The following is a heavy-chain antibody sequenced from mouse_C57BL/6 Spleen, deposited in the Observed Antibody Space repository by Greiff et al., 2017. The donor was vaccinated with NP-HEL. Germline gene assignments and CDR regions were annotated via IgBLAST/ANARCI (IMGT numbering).Heavy chain of an antibody. CDR1: GYAFNSYW. D-gene: IGHD3-2*02. Sequence: VQLQQPGAELVMPGASVKLSCKASGYAFNSYWMHWVKQRPGQGLEWIGEIDPSDSYTNYNQKFKGKSTFTVDKSSSTAYMQLSSLTSEDSAVYSCARMQLRLGTCFDYWGQGTTLTVSS. CDR2: IDPSDSYT. CDR3: ARMQLRLGTCFDY. J-gene: IGHJ2*01. V-gene: IGHV1-69*01.